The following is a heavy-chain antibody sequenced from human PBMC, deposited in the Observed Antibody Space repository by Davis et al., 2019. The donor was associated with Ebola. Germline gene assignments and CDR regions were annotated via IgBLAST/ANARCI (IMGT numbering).Heavy chain of an antibody. CDR2: ISSSGSYI. CDR1: GFTFSSYS. CDR3: ARDPGYGYGYYYDGMDV. Sequence: GGSLRLSCAASGFTFSSYSMNWVRQAPGKGLEWVSSISSSGSYIFSSDSVKGRFTISRDNAKNSLYLQMHSLRAEDTAVYYCARDPGYGYGYYYDGMDVWGQGTTVTVSS. D-gene: IGHD5-18*01. J-gene: IGHJ6*02. V-gene: IGHV3-21*01.